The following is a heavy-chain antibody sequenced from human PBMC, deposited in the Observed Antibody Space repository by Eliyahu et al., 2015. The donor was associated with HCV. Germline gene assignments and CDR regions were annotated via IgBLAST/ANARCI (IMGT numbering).Heavy chain of an antibody. CDR1: GFTXXSYS. CDR2: ISSSSSYI. Sequence: EVQLVESGGGLVKPGGSLRLSCAAXGFTXXSYSMNWVRQAPGKGLEWVSSISSSSSYIYYADSVKGRFTISRDNAKNSLYLQMNSLRAEDTAVYYCARAPPIVGAHYFDYWGQGTLVTVSS. CDR3: ARAPPIVGAHYFDY. J-gene: IGHJ4*02. D-gene: IGHD1-26*01. V-gene: IGHV3-21*01.